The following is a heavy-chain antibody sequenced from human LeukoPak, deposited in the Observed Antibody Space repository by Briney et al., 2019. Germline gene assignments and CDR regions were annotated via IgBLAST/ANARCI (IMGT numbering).Heavy chain of an antibody. V-gene: IGHV1-18*01. CDR1: GYTFTSYG. J-gene: IGHJ6*02. CDR3: ARDIRDGVDFWSGHPMDYYYGMDV. D-gene: IGHD3-3*01. CDR2: ISAYNGNT. Sequence: ASVKVSCKASGYTFTSYGISWVRQAPGQGLEWMGWISAYNGNTNYAQKLQGRVTMTTDTSTSTAYMELRSLRSDDTAVYYCARDIRDGVDFWSGHPMDYYYGMDVWGQGTTVTVSS.